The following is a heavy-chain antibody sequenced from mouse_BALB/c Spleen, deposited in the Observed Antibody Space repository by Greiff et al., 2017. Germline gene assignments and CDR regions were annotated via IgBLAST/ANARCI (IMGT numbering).Heavy chain of an antibody. V-gene: IGHV3-6*02. J-gene: IGHJ4*01. CDR1: GYSITSGYY. D-gene: IGHD2-14*01. Sequence: EVQLVESGPGLVKPSQSLSLTCSVTGYSITSGYYWNWIRQFPGNKLEWMGYISYDGSNNYNPSLKNRISITRDTSKNQFFLKLNSVTTEDTATYYCARGFYYRYDDYAMDYWGQGTSVTVSS. CDR3: ARGFYYRYDDYAMDY. CDR2: ISYDGSN.